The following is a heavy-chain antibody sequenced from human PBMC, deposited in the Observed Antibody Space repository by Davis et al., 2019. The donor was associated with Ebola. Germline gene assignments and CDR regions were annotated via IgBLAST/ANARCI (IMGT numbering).Heavy chain of an antibody. CDR2: INHSGST. CDR1: GGSFSGYY. J-gene: IGHJ4*02. CDR3: AIQVVGATRVFDF. V-gene: IGHV4-34*01. D-gene: IGHD1-26*01. Sequence: SETLSLTCAVYGGSFSGYYWSWIRQPPGKGLEWIGEINHSGSTNYNPSLSSRVAVSVDTSKNHVSLKLSSVTAADTAIYYCAIQVVGATRVFDFWGQGTLVTVSS.